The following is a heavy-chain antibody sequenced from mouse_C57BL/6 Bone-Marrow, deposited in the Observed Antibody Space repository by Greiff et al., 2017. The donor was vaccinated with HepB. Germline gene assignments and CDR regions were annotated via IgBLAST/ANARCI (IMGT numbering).Heavy chain of an antibody. CDR3: ARSGYYVEWYFDV. J-gene: IGHJ1*03. V-gene: IGHV1-61*01. D-gene: IGHD2-3*01. Sequence: QVQLQQPGAELVRPGSSVKLSCKASGYTFTSYWMDWVKQRPGQGLEWIGHIYPSDSETHYNQKFKDKATLTVDKSSSTAYMQLSSLTSEDSAVYYCARSGYYVEWYFDVWGTGTTVTVSS. CDR1: GYTFTSYW. CDR2: IYPSDSET.